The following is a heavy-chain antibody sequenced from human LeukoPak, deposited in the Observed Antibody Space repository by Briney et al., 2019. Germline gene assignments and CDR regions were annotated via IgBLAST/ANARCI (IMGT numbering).Heavy chain of an antibody. D-gene: IGHD3-10*01. V-gene: IGHV1-18*01. CDR3: ARDIFYGSGTYYTY. CDR1: GYSFSTYG. CDR2: ISAYNGNT. J-gene: IGHJ4*02. Sequence: SVKVSCTASGYSFSTYGISWVRQAPGQGLEWMGWISAYNGNTNYAQRLQGRVTMTTDTSTSTAYMELRSLTSDDTAVYYCARDIFYGSGTYYTYWGQGTLVTVSS.